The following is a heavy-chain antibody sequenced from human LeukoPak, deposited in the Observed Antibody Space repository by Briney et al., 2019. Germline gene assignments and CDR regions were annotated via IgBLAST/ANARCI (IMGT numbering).Heavy chain of an antibody. Sequence: GSSVKVSCKASGGTFSSYTISWVRQAPGQGLEWMGGIIPIFGTANYAQKFQGRVTITADKSTSTAYMELSSLRSEDTAVYYCARQAEYDILTGYSYFDYWGQGTLVTVSS. J-gene: IGHJ4*02. V-gene: IGHV1-69*06. CDR1: GGTFSSYT. D-gene: IGHD3-9*01. CDR3: ARQAEYDILTGYSYFDY. CDR2: IIPIFGTA.